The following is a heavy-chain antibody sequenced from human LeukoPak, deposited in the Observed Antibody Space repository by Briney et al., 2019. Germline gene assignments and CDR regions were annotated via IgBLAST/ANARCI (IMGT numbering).Heavy chain of an antibody. V-gene: IGHV1-2*04. CDR1: GYTFTGYY. J-gene: IGHJ3*02. CDR3: ARGDTAMVLLCAFDI. D-gene: IGHD5-18*01. CDR2: INPNSGGT. Sequence: GASVKVSCKASGYTFTGYYMHWVRQAPGQGLEWMGWINPNSGGTNYAQKFQGWVTMTRDTSISTAYMELSRLRSDDTAVYYCARGDTAMVLLCAFDIWGQGTMVTVSS.